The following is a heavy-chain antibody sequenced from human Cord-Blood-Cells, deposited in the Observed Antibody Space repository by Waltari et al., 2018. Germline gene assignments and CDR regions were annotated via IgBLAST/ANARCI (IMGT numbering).Heavy chain of an antibody. Sequence: QVQLQESGPGLVKPSETLSLTCTVSGGSISSYYWSWIRQPPGKGLEWIGYIYYSGGTNYNPSLKSRVTISVDTSKNQFSLKLSSVTAADTAVYYCARFLVDGDSSVDYWGQGTLVTVSS. J-gene: IGHJ4*02. V-gene: IGHV4-59*01. CDR3: ARFLVDGDSSVDY. D-gene: IGHD6-19*01. CDR1: GGSISSYY. CDR2: IYYSGGT.